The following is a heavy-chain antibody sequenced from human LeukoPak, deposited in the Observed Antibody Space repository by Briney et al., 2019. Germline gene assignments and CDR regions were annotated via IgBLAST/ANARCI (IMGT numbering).Heavy chain of an antibody. V-gene: IGHV4-38-2*01. CDR1: GYSISSGDY. CDR3: AGGVRGVDYFGY. CDR2: ILNSGST. J-gene: IGHJ4*02. D-gene: IGHD3-10*02. Sequence: SETLSLTRAVSGYSISSGDYWGWIRQPPGKGLEWIGSILNSGSTYYNPSLKSRVTISVDKSQDQFSLKLSSVTAADTAVYFCAGGVRGVDYFGYWGQGTLVTVSS.